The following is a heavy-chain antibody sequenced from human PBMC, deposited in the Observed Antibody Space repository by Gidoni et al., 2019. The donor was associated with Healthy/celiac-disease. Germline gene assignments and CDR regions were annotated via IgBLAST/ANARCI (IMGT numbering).Heavy chain of an antibody. Sequence: QVQLQESGPGLVKPSETLSLTCAVSGYSIRSGYYWGWIRQPPGKGLEWIGSIYHSGSTYYNPSLKSRVTISVDTSKNQFSLKLSSVTAADTAVYYCARVSSTSNYYYYGMDVWGQGTTVTVSS. CDR3: ARVSSTSNYYYYGMDV. V-gene: IGHV4-38-2*01. J-gene: IGHJ6*02. D-gene: IGHD2-2*01. CDR2: IYHSGST. CDR1: GYSIRSGYY.